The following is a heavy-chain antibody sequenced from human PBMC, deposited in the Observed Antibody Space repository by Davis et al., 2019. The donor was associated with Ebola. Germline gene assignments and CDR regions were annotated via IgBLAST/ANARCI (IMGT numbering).Heavy chain of an antibody. D-gene: IGHD3-22*01. CDR3: ARYESRGESFQH. CDR1: GGSISSGGYY. J-gene: IGHJ1*01. Sequence: MPSETLSLTCSVSGGSISSGGYYWSWIRQHPGKGLEWIGYIHYSGSTYYNPSLKSRVSISVDTSKNQFSLKLSSVTAADTAVYYCARYESRGESFQHWGQGALVTVSS. V-gene: IGHV4-31*03. CDR2: IHYSGST.